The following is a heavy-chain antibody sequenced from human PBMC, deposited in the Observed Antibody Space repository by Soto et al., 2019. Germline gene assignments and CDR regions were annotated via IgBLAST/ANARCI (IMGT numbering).Heavy chain of an antibody. Sequence: PGGSLRLSCAASGFTFSNYAMNWVLQAPGKGLEWVSGISGSGGSTYYADSVKGRFTISRDNSKNTLYLQMNSLRAEDTAVYYCAKAPPSSSGWDLSYHYGMDVWGQGTTVTVSS. D-gene: IGHD6-19*01. CDR2: ISGSGGST. CDR1: GFTFSNYA. J-gene: IGHJ6*02. CDR3: AKAPPSSSGWDLSYHYGMDV. V-gene: IGHV3-23*01.